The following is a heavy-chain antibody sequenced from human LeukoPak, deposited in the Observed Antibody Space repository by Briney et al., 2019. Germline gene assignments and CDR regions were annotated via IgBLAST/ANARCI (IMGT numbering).Heavy chain of an antibody. Sequence: PGGSLRLSCAASGFTVSSNYMSWVRQAPGKGLEWVSVIYSGGSTYYADSVKGRFTISRDNAKNSLYLQMNSLRAEDTAVYYCAREFITFGDRGGAFDIWGQGTMVTVSS. CDR3: AREFITFGDRGGAFDI. CDR1: GFTVSSNY. CDR2: IYSGGST. J-gene: IGHJ3*02. V-gene: IGHV3-53*01. D-gene: IGHD3-16*01.